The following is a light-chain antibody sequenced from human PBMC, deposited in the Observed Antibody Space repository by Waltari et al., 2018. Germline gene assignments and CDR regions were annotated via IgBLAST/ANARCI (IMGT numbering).Light chain of an antibody. CDR1: SSNIGSNT. CDR2: SNN. J-gene: IGLJ3*02. V-gene: IGLV1-44*01. CDR3: AAWHDSLNGPV. Sequence: QSVLTQPPSASGTPRQRVTISCSGSSSNIGSNTVNWYQQIPGTAPKLLIYSNNQRPSGVPDRFSGSKSGTSASLAISGLQSEDEADYYCAAWHDSLNGPVFGGGTKLTVL.